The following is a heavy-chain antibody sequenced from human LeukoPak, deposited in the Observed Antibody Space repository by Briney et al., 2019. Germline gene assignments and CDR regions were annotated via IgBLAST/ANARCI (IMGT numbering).Heavy chain of an antibody. Sequence: AGGSLRLSCAVSGFTFSNYWMTWVRQAPAKGLEWVADIKPDGSESHYADSVKGRFTISRDNAKNSLYLQMNSPRADDTAVYYCVRGWTKFDYWGQGILVTVSS. D-gene: IGHD3/OR15-3a*01. J-gene: IGHJ4*02. CDR3: VRGWTKFDY. CDR1: GFTFSNYW. V-gene: IGHV3-7*03. CDR2: IKPDGSES.